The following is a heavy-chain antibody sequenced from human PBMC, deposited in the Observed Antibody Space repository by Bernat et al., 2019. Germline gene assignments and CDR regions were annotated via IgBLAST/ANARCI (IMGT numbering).Heavy chain of an antibody. D-gene: IGHD2-2*02. V-gene: IGHV4-39*02. CDR1: GGSISSSSYY. CDR3: ARDQVPAAIPDYYYYCMDV. J-gene: IGHJ6*02. CDR2: IYYSGST. Sequence: QLQLQESGPGLVKPSETLSLTCTVSGGSISSSSYYWGWIRQPPGKGLEWIGSIYYSGSTYYNPSLKSRVTISVDTSKNQFSLKLSSVTAADTAVYYCARDQVPAAIPDYYYYCMDVWGQGTTVTVSS.